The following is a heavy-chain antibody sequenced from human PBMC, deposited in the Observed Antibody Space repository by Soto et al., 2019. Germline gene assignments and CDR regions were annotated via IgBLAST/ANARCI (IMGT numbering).Heavy chain of an antibody. V-gene: IGHV3-74*01. CDR1: GFTFSSYW. D-gene: IGHD7-27*01. CDR2: INSDGSST. Sequence: GGSLGLSCAASGFTFSSYWMHWVRQAPGKGLVWVSRINSDGSSTSYADSVKGRFTISRDNAKNTLYLQMNSLRAEDTAVYYCAREGLGDAFDIWGQGTMVTVSS. CDR3: AREGLGDAFDI. J-gene: IGHJ3*02.